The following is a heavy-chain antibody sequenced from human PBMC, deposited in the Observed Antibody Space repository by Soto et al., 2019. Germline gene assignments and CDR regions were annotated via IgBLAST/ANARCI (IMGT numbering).Heavy chain of an antibody. CDR3: AGAPGGAGIILFDY. J-gene: IGHJ4*02. D-gene: IGHD3-16*02. Sequence: QVHLVESGGGVVQPGRSLRLSCAGSGFTFRNYGMQWVRQAPGKGLEWVALTSFDGFNQYYGKSVEGRFTISRDNSKNTLYLQMDSMRPEDSAMYFCAGAPGGAGIILFDYWGQGTLVTVSS. CDR1: GFTFRNYG. CDR2: TSFDGFNQ. V-gene: IGHV3-30*03.